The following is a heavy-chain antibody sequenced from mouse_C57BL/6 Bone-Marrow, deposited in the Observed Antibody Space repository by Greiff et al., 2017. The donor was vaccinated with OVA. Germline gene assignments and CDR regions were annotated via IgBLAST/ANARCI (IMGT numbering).Heavy chain of an antibody. Sequence: VKLMESGAELARPGASVKLSCKASGYTFTSYGISWVKQRTGQGLEWIGEIYPRSGNTYYNEKFKGKATLTADKSSSTAYMELRSLTSEDSAVYFCARRDSSGPYYFDYWGQGTTLTVSS. D-gene: IGHD3-2*02. CDR2: IYPRSGNT. V-gene: IGHV1-81*01. CDR3: ARRDSSGPYYFDY. J-gene: IGHJ2*01. CDR1: GYTFTSYG.